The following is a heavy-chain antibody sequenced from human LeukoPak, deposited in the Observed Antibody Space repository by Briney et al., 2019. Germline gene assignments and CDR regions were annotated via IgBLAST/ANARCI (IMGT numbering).Heavy chain of an antibody. CDR1: GFTYSAHA. CDR2: ISSSGHST. D-gene: IGHD3-9*01. CDR3: ARGAFYDILTGAHFDS. J-gene: IGHJ4*02. Sequence: GGSLRLSCAASGFTYSAHAMHWVRQAPGKGLEYVSGISSSGHSTYYASFVKGRFTLSRDNSKNTVFLQMDSLRGDDVAVYYCARGAFYDILTGAHFDSWGQGTLVTVSS. V-gene: IGHV3-64*01.